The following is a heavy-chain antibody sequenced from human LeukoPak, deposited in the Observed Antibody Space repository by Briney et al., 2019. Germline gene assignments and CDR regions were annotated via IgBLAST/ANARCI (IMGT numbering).Heavy chain of an antibody. J-gene: IGHJ4*02. CDR2: IYSGGST. V-gene: IGHV3-66*01. Sequence: GGSLRLSCAASGFTVSSNYMSWVRQAPGKGLEWVSVIYSGGSTYYADSVKGRFTISRDNSKNTLYLQMNSLRAGDTAVYYCVAVNFDYWGQGTLVTVSS. CDR1: GFTVSSNY. CDR3: VAVNFDY. D-gene: IGHD6-19*01.